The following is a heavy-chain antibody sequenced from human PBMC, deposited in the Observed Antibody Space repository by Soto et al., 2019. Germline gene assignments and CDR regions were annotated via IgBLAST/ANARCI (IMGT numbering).Heavy chain of an antibody. CDR2: ISSSSTNI. V-gene: IGHV3-48*02. CDR1: GFTISGNA. CDR3: ARDLSWGSKWYYYMDV. D-gene: IGHD3-16*01. Sequence: EVQLVESGGGLVQPGGSLRLSCAASGFTISGNAMNWVRQAPGRGLEWVSYISSSSTNIHYADSVRGRFTISRDNPKKSLYLQMNSLRDENTAVYRCARDLSWGSKWYYYMDVWGKGTTVTVSS. J-gene: IGHJ6*03.